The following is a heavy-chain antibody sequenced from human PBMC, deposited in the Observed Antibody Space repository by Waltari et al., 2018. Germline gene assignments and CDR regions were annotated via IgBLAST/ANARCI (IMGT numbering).Heavy chain of an antibody. CDR2: ITYSEST. V-gene: IGHV4-34*01. J-gene: IGHJ4*02. CDR3: ARRIVGSTTIDY. Sequence: QVQLKQWGAGLLKPSETLSLSCAVYGGSFSGYFWSWIRQSPGRGLGWIGEITYSESTNYNPSLKSRVSISVDTSKNQFSLKLRSLTGADTGVYYCARRIVGSTTIDYWGQGTLVTVSS. D-gene: IGHD1-26*01. CDR1: GGSFSGYF.